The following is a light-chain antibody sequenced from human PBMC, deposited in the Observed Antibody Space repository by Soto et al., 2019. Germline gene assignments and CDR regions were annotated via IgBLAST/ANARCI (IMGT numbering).Light chain of an antibody. CDR3: SLYTGSSTLDV. V-gene: IGLV2-14*01. CDR2: DVS. J-gene: IGLJ1*01. Sequence: QSVLTQPASVSGSPGQSITISCTGTSSDVGGYNYVSWYQQHPGKAPKLMIYDVSNRPSGVSNRFSGSKSGNTASLTISGLQAEDEADYYCSLYTGSSTLDVFGTGTKVTVL. CDR1: SSDVGGYNY.